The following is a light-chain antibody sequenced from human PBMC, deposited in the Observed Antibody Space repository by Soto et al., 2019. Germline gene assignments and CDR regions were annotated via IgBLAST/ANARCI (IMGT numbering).Light chain of an antibody. CDR3: QQTYVIPRT. V-gene: IGKV1-39*01. Sequence: DIQMTQSPSSLSASVGDRVTITCRASQPVIKFLNWYQHKPGTAPKVLIHSASTLQSGVPSRFSGSGSGTDFTITISNLQPEDIATYYCQQTYVIPRTFGPGTKVNLK. CDR1: QPVIKF. CDR2: SAS. J-gene: IGKJ3*01.